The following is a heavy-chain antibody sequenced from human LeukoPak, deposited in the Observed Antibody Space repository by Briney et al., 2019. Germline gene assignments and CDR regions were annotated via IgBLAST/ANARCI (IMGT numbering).Heavy chain of an antibody. J-gene: IGHJ4*02. CDR1: GYTFTSYG. CDR3: ARDNDSSGWKEVHYFDY. D-gene: IGHD6-19*01. V-gene: IGHV1-18*01. Sequence: GASVKVSCKASGYTFTSYGISWVRQAPGQGLEWMGWVSAYNGNTNYAQKLQGRVTMTTDTSTSTAYMELRSLRSDDTAVYYYARDNDSSGWKEVHYFDYWGQGTLVTVSS. CDR2: VSAYNGNT.